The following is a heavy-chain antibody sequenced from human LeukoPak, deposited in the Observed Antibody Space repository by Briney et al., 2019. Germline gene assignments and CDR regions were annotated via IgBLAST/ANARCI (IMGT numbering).Heavy chain of an antibody. Sequence: GESLKISCKGSGYSFTTYWIAWARQMPGEGLEWMGIIYPGDSETRYSPSFQGQVTISADKSITTAYLQWGSLKASDTAMYYCTRSPRDGYHDSFDIWGQGTTVTVFS. CDR3: TRSPRDGYHDSFDI. D-gene: IGHD5-24*01. CDR2: IYPGDSET. CDR1: GYSFTTYW. V-gene: IGHV5-51*01. J-gene: IGHJ3*02.